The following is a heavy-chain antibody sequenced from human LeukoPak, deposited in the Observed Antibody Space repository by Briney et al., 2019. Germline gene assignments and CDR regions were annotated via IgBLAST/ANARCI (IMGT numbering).Heavy chain of an antibody. Sequence: PGGSLRLSCAASGFTFSSYAMSWVRQAPGKGLEWVSAISGSGGSTYYADSVKGRFTISRDNSKNTLYLQMNSLRAEDTALYYCAKGTDSSGLNWFDPWGQGTLVTVSS. CDR3: AKGTDSSGLNWFDP. D-gene: IGHD6-19*01. CDR2: ISGSGGST. CDR1: GFTFSSYA. V-gene: IGHV3-23*01. J-gene: IGHJ5*02.